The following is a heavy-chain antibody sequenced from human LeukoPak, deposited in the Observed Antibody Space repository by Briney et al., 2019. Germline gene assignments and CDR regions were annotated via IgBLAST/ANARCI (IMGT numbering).Heavy chain of an antibody. CDR1: GFTFSSYG. V-gene: IGHV3-30*02. CDR2: IRYDGSNK. CDR3: AKDLMIVVVMVGAFDI. D-gene: IGHD3-22*01. Sequence: GGSLRLSCAASGFTFSSYGMHWVRQAPGKGLEWVALIRYDGSNKYYADSVKGRFTISRDNSKNTLYLQMNSLRAEDTAVYYCAKDLMIVVVMVGAFDIWGQGTMVTVSS. J-gene: IGHJ3*02.